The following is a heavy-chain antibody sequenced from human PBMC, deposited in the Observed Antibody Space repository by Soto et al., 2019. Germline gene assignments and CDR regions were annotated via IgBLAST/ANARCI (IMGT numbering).Heavy chain of an antibody. CDR1: GASISGFY. CDR2: IYATGTT. CDR3: ARAPPYHKVNWFDL. Sequence: SETLSLTCTVSGASISGFYWSWIRKSAGKGLEWIGRIYATGTTDYNPSLKSRVMMSVDTSKKQFSLKLRSVTAADTAIYYCARAPPYHKVNWFDLWGPGVLVTVSS. V-gene: IGHV4-4*07. J-gene: IGHJ5*02.